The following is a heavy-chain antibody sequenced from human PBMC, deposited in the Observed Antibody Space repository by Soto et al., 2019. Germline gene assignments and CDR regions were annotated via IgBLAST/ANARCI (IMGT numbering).Heavy chain of an antibody. D-gene: IGHD6-19*01. Sequence: GASVKVSCKASGYTFTSYGISWVRQAPGQGLEWMGWISAYNGNTNYAQKLQGRVTMTTDTSTSTAYMELRSLRSDDTAVYYCARVSGIAVPIISRNAFDIWGQGAMVTV. V-gene: IGHV1-18*01. CDR2: ISAYNGNT. CDR1: GYTFTSYG. CDR3: ARVSGIAVPIISRNAFDI. J-gene: IGHJ3*02.